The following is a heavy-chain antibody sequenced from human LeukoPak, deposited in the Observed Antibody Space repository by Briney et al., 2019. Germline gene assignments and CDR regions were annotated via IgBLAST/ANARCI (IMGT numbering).Heavy chain of an antibody. CDR2: IIPIFGTA. D-gene: IGHD2-21*02. CDR3: ARGPYCGGDCYQYYFDY. Sequence: SVKVSCKASGGTFSSYAISWVRQAPGQGLELMGGIIPIFGTANYAQKFQGRVTITTDESTSTAYMELSSLRSEDTAVYYCARGPYCGGDCYQYYFDYWGQGTLVTVSS. CDR1: GGTFSSYA. V-gene: IGHV1-69*05. J-gene: IGHJ4*02.